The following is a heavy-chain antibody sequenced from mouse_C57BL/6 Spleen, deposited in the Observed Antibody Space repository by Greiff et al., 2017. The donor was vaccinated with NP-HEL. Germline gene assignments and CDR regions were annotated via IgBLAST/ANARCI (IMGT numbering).Heavy chain of an antibody. D-gene: IGHD1-1*01. CDR3: ARLGTTVSMDY. Sequence: QVQLQQPGAELVKPGASVKLSCKASGYTFTSYWMQWVNQRPGQGLEWIGEIAPSDSYTNYNQQFKGKATFTIDTHYSTAYMQLSSLTSEDSAFYYCARLGTTVSMDYWGQGTSVTFSS. CDR1: GYTFTSYW. V-gene: IGHV1-50*01. J-gene: IGHJ4*01. CDR2: IAPSDSYT.